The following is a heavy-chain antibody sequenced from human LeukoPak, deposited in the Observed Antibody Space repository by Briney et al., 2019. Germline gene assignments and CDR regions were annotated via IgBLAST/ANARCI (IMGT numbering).Heavy chain of an antibody. Sequence: KPSETLSLTCAVYGGSFSGYYWSWIRQPPGKGLEWIGEINHSGSTNYNPSLKSRVTISVDTSKNQFSLKLSSVTAADTAVYYCAREVVVAATRGDFIDYWGQGTLVTVSS. CDR2: INHSGST. D-gene: IGHD2-15*01. CDR3: AREVVVAATRGDFIDY. J-gene: IGHJ4*02. CDR1: GGSFSGYY. V-gene: IGHV4-34*01.